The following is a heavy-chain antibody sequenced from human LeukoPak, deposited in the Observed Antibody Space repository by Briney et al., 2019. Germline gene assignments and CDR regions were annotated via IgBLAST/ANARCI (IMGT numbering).Heavy chain of an antibody. D-gene: IGHD4-17*01. V-gene: IGHV3-74*01. CDR2: INSHGSST. CDR3: ARDRGLPHRHFDY. J-gene: IGHJ4*02. Sequence: PGGSLRLSCAASGFTFSSYWMHWVRQDPGKGLVWVSRINSHGSSTSHADSVKGRFTISRDNAKNTLYLQMNSLRAEDTAVYYCARDRGLPHRHFDYWGQGTLVTVSS. CDR1: GFTFSSYW.